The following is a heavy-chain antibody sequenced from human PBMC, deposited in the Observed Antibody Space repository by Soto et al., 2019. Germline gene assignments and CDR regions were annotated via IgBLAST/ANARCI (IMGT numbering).Heavy chain of an antibody. V-gene: IGHV4-39*01. CDR2: ISYRGST. CDR3: ARLIGWSNYNSFDP. Sequence: PSETLSLTCSVSGGSISSTTFYWGWIRQPPRQGLELIGSISYRGSTYYNPSLKSRVTISVDTSKNPFSLKLTSVTAADTAVYYCARLIGWSNYNSFDPWGQGTLVTVSS. CDR1: GGSISSTTFY. J-gene: IGHJ5*02. D-gene: IGHD6-19*01.